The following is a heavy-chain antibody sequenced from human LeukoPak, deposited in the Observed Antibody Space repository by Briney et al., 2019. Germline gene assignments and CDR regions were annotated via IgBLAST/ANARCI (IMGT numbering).Heavy chain of an antibody. V-gene: IGHV3-23*01. J-gene: IGHJ3*01. CDR1: GFTFRTYA. D-gene: IGHD2-2*01. CDR3: AKRIDIAVVPEAATHQAFDV. Sequence: GGSLRLSCAASGFTFRTYAMSWVRQAPGKGLEWVSSVSPGGVSPNHADSVKGRFTVSRDDSLNTLYLQMNSLRVDDTAVYYCAKRIDIAVVPEAATHQAFDVWGQGTMVTVSS. CDR2: VSPGGVSP.